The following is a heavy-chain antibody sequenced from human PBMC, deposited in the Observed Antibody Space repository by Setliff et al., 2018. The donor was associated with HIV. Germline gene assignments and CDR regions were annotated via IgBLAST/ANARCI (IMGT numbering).Heavy chain of an antibody. J-gene: IGHJ4*02. V-gene: IGHV4-38-2*01. CDR1: GYSMSSGYY. CDR2: VYHTGST. CDR3: ARHAAGPDGPFDY. D-gene: IGHD2-2*01. Sequence: PSETLSLTCGVSGYSMSSGYYWGWIRQPPGKGLEWIGNVYHTGSTYYNPSLKSRATISVDTSKNQFSLKLSSVIAADTAVYYCARHAAGPDGPFDYWGQGTLGTVSS.